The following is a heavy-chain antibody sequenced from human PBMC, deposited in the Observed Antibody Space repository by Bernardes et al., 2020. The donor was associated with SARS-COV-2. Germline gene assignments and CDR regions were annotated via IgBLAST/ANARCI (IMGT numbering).Heavy chain of an antibody. CDR2: IDWDDTK. CDR1: GFSLSSSGMC. V-gene: IGHV2-70*11. CDR3: ARIRGIAAAGTPMDV. Sequence: SGPTLVKPTQTLTLTCTFSGFSLSSSGMCVAWIRQSPGKGLEWLARIDWDDTKWYSTSLRTRLAISKDTSGNQVVLTMTNVAPVDTATFYCARIRGIAAAGTPMDVWGQGTTVTVSS. J-gene: IGHJ6*02. D-gene: IGHD6-13*01.